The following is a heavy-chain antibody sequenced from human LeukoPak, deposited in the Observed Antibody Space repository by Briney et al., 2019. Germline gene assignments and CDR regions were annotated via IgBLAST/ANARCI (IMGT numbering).Heavy chain of an antibody. Sequence: SETLSLTCTVSGGSISSYYWSWIRQPPGKGLEWIGYIYYSGSTNYNPSLKSRVTISVDTSKNQFSLKLSSVTAADTAVYYCARRGPGDFLETNNWFDPWGQGTLVTVSS. CDR3: ARRGPGDFLETNNWFDP. D-gene: IGHD3-3*01. V-gene: IGHV4-59*08. J-gene: IGHJ5*02. CDR2: IYYSGST. CDR1: GGSISSYY.